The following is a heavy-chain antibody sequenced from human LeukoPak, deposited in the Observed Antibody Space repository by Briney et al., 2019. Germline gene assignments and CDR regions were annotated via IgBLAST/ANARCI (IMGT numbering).Heavy chain of an antibody. CDR1: GFTFSSYE. J-gene: IGHJ4*02. V-gene: IGHV3-48*03. CDR3: ARDPRIYCSGGSCYSHYFDY. CDR2: ISSSGSTI. Sequence: PGGSLRLSCAASGFTFSSYEMNWVRQAPGKGLEWVTYISSSGSTIYYADSVKGRFTISRDNAKNSLYLQMNSLRAELTAVYYCARDPRIYCSGGSCYSHYFDYWGQGTLVTVSS. D-gene: IGHD2-15*01.